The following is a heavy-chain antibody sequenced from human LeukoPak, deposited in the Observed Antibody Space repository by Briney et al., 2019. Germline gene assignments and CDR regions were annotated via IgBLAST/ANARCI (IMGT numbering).Heavy chain of an antibody. CDR1: GGSISSYY. V-gene: IGHV4-59*01. CDR2: IYYSGST. D-gene: IGHD6-19*01. CDR3: ASSVVAGTQIAY. Sequence: PSETLSLTCTVSGGSISSYYWSWIRQPPGKGLEGIGYIYYSGSTNYNPALKSRVTISLDTSKNQFSLKLSSVTAADTAVYYCASSVVAGTQIAYWGQGTLVTVSS. J-gene: IGHJ4*02.